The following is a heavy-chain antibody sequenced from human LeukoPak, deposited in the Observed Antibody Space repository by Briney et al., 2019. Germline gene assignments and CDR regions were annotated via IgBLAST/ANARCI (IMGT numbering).Heavy chain of an antibody. CDR1: GGSISSGSYY. CDR2: IYTSGST. J-gene: IGHJ4*02. D-gene: IGHD3-3*01. CDR3: ARGGTIFGVVNALFGN. Sequence: SETLSLTCTVSGGSISSGSYYWSWIRQPAGKGLEWIGRIYTSGSTNYNPSLKSRVTISVDTSKNQFSLKLSSVTAADTAVYYCARGGTIFGVVNALFGNWGQGTLVTVSS. V-gene: IGHV4-61*02.